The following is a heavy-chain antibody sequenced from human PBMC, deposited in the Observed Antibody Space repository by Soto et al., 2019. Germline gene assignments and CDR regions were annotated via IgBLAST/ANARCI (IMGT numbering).Heavy chain of an antibody. CDR2: IIPIFGTA. Sequence: SVKVSCKASGGTFSSYAISWVRQAPGQGLEWMGGIIPIFGTANYAQKFQGRVTITADKSTSTAYMELSSLRSEDTAVYYCARDPLTGTTPHLFNYGMDVWGQGTTVTVSS. V-gene: IGHV1-69*06. CDR3: ARDPLTGTTPHLFNYGMDV. D-gene: IGHD1-7*01. J-gene: IGHJ6*02. CDR1: GGTFSSYA.